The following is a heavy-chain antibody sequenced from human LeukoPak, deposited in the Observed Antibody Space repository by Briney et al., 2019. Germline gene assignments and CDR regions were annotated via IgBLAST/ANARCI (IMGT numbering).Heavy chain of an antibody. CDR2: ISSSGSTI. D-gene: IGHD5-12*01. CDR1: GFTFSDYY. J-gene: IGHJ4*02. V-gene: IGHV3-11*01. Sequence: GGSLRLSCAASGFTFSDYYMSWIRQAPGKGLEWVSYISSSGSTIYYADSVKGRFTISRDNAKNSLYLQMNSLRAEDTAVYYCARILQYERVATIRVFDYWGQGTLVTVSS. CDR3: ARILQYERVATIRVFDY.